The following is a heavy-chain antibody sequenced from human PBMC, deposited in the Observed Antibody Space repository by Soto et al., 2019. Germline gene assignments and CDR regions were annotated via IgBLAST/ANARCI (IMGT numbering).Heavy chain of an antibody. CDR1: GFTFSSYA. CDR3: AKSIVGAYDSSGYYQNYPSDYYYYGMDV. D-gene: IGHD3-22*01. CDR2: ISGSGGST. V-gene: IGHV3-23*01. J-gene: IGHJ6*02. Sequence: GSLRLSCAASGFTFSSYAMSWVRQAPGKGLEWVSAISGSGGSTYYADSVKGRFTISRDNSKNTLYLQMNSLRAEDTAVYYCAKSIVGAYDSSGYYQNYPSDYYYYGMDVWGQGTTVTVSS.